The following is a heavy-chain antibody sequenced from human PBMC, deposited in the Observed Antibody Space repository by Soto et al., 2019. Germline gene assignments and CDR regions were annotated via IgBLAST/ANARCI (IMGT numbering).Heavy chain of an antibody. D-gene: IGHD3-16*01. CDR2: LIHGGST. J-gene: IGHJ3*02. CDR3: ARSPLGYDYGRQTWREVGDSFDI. Sequence: KTSETLSLTCAIYGASLGGFHWTWLRQAPGKGLEWIGELIHGGSTNYNPSLKSRVSFSLDTSKNQFSLHLMSVTAADTAVYYCARSPLGYDYGRQTWREVGDSFDIWGRGTMVTVSS. CDR1: GASLGGFH. V-gene: IGHV4-34*12.